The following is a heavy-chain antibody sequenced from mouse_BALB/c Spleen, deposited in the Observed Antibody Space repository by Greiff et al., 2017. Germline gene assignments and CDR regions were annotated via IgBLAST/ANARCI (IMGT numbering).Heavy chain of an antibody. V-gene: IGHV3-2*02. Sequence: VQLKESGPGLVKPSQSLSLTCTVTGYSITSDYAWNWIRQFPGNKLEWMGYISYSGSTSYNPSLKSRISITRDTSKNQFFLQLNSVTTEDTATYYCARSDYSSSYVYWYFDVWGAGTTVTVSS. CDR3: ARSDYSSSYVYWYFDV. CDR2: ISYSGST. CDR1: GYSITSDYA. D-gene: IGHD1-1*01. J-gene: IGHJ1*01.